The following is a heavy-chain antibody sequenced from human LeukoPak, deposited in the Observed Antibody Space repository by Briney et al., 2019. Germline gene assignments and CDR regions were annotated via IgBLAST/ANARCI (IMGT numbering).Heavy chain of an antibody. D-gene: IGHD3-9*01. CDR2: INPNSGGT. CDR1: GYTFTGYY. J-gene: IGHJ3*02. CDR3: AREAELRYFDWLPGDAFDI. Sequence: GASVKVSCEASGYTFTGYYMHWVRRAPGQGLEWMGWINPNSGGTNYAQKFQGWVTMTRDTSISTAYMELSRLRSDDTAVYYCAREAELRYFDWLPGDAFDIWGQGTMVTVSS. V-gene: IGHV1-2*04.